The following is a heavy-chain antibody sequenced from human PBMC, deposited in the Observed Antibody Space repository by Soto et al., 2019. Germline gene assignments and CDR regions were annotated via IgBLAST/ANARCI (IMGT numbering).Heavy chain of an antibody. CDR3: ARDEYDPGKLDP. J-gene: IGHJ5*02. Sequence: SETLPLTCTVSCGSSVGVDYYRSWIRQPPGKGLEWIGYIYYSGSTYYNPSLKSRVTISVDTSKNQFSLKLSSVTAADTAVYYCARDEYDPGKLDPWGQGTLVTVS. V-gene: IGHV4-30-4*08. CDR1: CGSSVGVDYY. D-gene: IGHD3-16*01. CDR2: IYYSGST.